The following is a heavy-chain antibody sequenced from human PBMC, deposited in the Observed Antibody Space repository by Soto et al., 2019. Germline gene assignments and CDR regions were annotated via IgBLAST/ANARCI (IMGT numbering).Heavy chain of an antibody. CDR3: ARGNWGSFDY. V-gene: IGHV4-59*01. CDR2: IYYSGST. J-gene: IGHJ4*02. CDR1: GGSISRYY. Sequence: SETLSLTCTVSGGSISRYYWTWIRQPPGKGLEWIGSIYYSGSTNYNPSLKSRVTISVDTSKNQFSLKLSSVTAADTAVYYCARGNWGSFDYWGQGTLVTVSS. D-gene: IGHD7-27*01.